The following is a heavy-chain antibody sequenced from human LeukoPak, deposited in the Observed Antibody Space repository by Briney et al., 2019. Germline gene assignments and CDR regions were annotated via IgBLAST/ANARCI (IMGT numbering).Heavy chain of an antibody. V-gene: IGHV3-23*01. CDR3: AKERAGYTNPYYFDY. D-gene: IGHD3-16*02. Sequence: GGSLRPSCAASGFTFSTYAMSWVRQAPGKGLEWVSTISGSGANTYYADSVRGRFTISRDNSKNTLYLHMNSLRAEDTAVHYCAKERAGYTNPYYFDYWGQGTLVTVSS. CDR1: GFTFSTYA. J-gene: IGHJ4*02. CDR2: ISGSGANT.